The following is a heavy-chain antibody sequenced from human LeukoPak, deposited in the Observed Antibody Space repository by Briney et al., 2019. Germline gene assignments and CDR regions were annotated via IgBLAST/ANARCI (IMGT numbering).Heavy chain of an antibody. CDR2: IYDSGST. D-gene: IGHD5-18*01. CDR1: GGSISSYY. J-gene: IGHJ6*03. Sequence: SETLSLTCSVSGGSISSYYWNWIRQSPGKGLEWIGYIYDSGSTNFNPSLKSRVSISVDTSKNQFTLRLSSVTAADTAVYYCARHGYSLGPYYMDVWGKGTTITVSS. V-gene: IGHV4-59*08. CDR3: ARHGYSLGPYYMDV.